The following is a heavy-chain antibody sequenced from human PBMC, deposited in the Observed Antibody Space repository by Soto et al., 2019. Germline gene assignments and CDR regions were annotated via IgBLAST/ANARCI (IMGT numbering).Heavy chain of an antibody. CDR1: GFTFSSYG. CDR2: ISSNGDST. J-gene: IGHJ5*02. V-gene: IGHV3-64D*06. CDR3: VHPRSTVQIPPT. Sequence: GGSLRLSCAASGFTFSSYGMRWVRQAPGKGLEYVSGISSNGDSTYYADSVKGRFTISRDNSKNTLYLQMSSLRAVDTAVYYCVHPRSTVQIPPTWGQGTLVTVSS. D-gene: IGHD4-17*01.